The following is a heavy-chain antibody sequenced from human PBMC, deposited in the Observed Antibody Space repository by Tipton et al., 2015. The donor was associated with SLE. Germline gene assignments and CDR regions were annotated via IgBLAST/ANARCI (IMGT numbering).Heavy chain of an antibody. CDR3: ARVSGGIAYMDV. CDR2: IYHSGNT. D-gene: IGHD6-13*01. CDR1: GGSISNYS. J-gene: IGHJ6*03. Sequence: PGLVKPSGTLSLTCTVSGGSISNYSWSWIRQPPGKGLEWIGSIYHSGNTYSNPSLKSRVTIYVDTSKNQFSLKMSSVTAADTAVYYCARVSGGIAYMDVWGKGTTVTSSS. V-gene: IGHV4-4*08.